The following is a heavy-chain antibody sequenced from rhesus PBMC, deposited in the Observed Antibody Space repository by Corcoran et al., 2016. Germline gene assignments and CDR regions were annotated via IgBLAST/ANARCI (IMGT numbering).Heavy chain of an antibody. J-gene: IGHJ4*01. CDR2: IYGGSGST. V-gene: IGHV4-127*01. CDR1: GYSISSGYG. Sequence: QVQLQESGPGLVKPSETLSLTCAVSGYSISSGYGWGWIRQPPGKGLEWIGQIYGGSGSTYYNPSLKSRVTVLKDTFKNQFSLKLSSVTAADTAVYYCAREGRIYSLFDYWGQGVLVTVSS. D-gene: IGHD2-27*01. CDR3: AREGRIYSLFDY.